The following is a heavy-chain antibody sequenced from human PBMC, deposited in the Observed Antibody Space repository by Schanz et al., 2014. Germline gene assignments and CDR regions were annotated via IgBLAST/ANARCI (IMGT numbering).Heavy chain of an antibody. CDR2: VPFDGSQK. CDR3: AKYPDYYRVSGSYRDLEY. CDR1: GFTFSSYA. V-gene: IGHV3-30*18. J-gene: IGHJ4*02. D-gene: IGHD3-10*01. Sequence: QVQLVESGGGVVQPGRSLRLSCAASGFTFSSYALHWVRQAPGKGLEWVAFVPFDGSQKFYADSVKGRFTISRDNFKGPLYLQMNSLRPEDAAVYYCAKYPDYYRVSGSYRDLEYWGQGTLVTVSS.